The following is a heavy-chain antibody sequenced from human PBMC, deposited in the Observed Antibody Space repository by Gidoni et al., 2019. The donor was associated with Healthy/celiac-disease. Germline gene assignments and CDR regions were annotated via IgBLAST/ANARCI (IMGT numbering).Heavy chain of an antibody. CDR3: ARGGIVVVEQNFDY. V-gene: IGHV1-69*06. D-gene: IGHD2-15*01. CDR1: GGTFSSYG. Sequence: QVQLVQSGAEGKKPGSSAKVPCKPSGGTFSSYGISWLRQAPGQGLGWMGGISPIFGTANYAQKFQGRVTITADKSTCTAYMELSSLGSEDTSVCYCARGGIVVVEQNFDYWGQGTLVTVSS. J-gene: IGHJ4*02. CDR2: ISPIFGTA.